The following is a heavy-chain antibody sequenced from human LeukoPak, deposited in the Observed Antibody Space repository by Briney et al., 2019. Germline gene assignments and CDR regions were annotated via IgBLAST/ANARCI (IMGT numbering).Heavy chain of an antibody. J-gene: IGHJ4*02. CDR2: FYYSGST. Sequence: PSETLSLTCTVSGGSISSYYWSWIRQPPGKGLEWIGYFYYSGSTNYNPSLKSRVTISVETSKNQFSLKLSSVTAADTAVYYCARGGTYYFDYWGQGTLVTVSS. CDR3: ARGGTYYFDY. CDR1: GGSISSYY. V-gene: IGHV4-59*12.